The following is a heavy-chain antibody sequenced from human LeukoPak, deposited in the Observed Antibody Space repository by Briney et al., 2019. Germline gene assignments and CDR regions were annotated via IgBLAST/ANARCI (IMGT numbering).Heavy chain of an antibody. CDR3: ARENSSGWIDY. CDR1: GFTFSSYE. J-gene: IGHJ4*02. Sequence: PGGSLRPSCAASGFTFSSYEMNWVRQAPGKGLEWVSYISSSGSTIYYADSVKGRFTISRDNAKNSLYLQMNSLRAEDTAVYYCARENSSGWIDYWGQGTLVTVSS. V-gene: IGHV3-48*03. CDR2: ISSSGSTI. D-gene: IGHD6-19*01.